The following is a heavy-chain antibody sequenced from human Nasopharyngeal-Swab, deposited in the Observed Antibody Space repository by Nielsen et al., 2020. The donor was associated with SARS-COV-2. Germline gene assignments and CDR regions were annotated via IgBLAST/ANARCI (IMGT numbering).Heavy chain of an antibody. D-gene: IGHD3-9*01. CDR3: ARIEYTTDWCRHYYHMDV. Sequence: VRQMPGKGLEAMGIIYPGDSDTRYSPSFQGQVTISADRSISTAYLQWSSLKAADTAIYFCARIEYTTDWCRHYYHMDVWGKGTTVTVSS. CDR2: IYPGDSDT. V-gene: IGHV5-51*01. J-gene: IGHJ6*03.